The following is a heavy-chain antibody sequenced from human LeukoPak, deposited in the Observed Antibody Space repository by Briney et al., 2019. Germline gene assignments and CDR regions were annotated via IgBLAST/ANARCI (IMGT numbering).Heavy chain of an antibody. V-gene: IGHV4-59*01. D-gene: IGHD6-6*01. Sequence: PSETLSLTCTVSGGSISSYYWSWIRQPPGKGLEWIGYIYYSGSTNYNPSLKSRVTISVDTSKNQFSLKLSSVTAADTAVYYCARESGVAARPVWGQGTLVTVSS. CDR1: GGSISSYY. CDR3: ARESGVAARPV. CDR2: IYYSGST. J-gene: IGHJ4*02.